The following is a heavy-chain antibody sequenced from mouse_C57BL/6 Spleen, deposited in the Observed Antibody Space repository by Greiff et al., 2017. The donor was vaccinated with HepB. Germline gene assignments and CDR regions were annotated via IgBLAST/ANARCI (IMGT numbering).Heavy chain of an antibody. J-gene: IGHJ2*01. CDR1: GFTFSSYA. CDR3: ARDPGTRYFDY. Sequence: EVKLVESGGGLVKPGGSLKLSCAASGFTFSSYAMSWVRQTPEKRLEWVATISDGGSYTYYPDNVKGRFTISRDNAKNNLYLQMSHLKSEDTAMDYCARDPGTRYFDYWGQGTTLTVSS. D-gene: IGHD4-1*01. CDR2: ISDGGSYT. V-gene: IGHV5-4*01.